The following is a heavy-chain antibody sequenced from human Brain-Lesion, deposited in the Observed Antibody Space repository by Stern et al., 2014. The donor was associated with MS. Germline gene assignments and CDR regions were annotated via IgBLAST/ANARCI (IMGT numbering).Heavy chain of an antibody. Sequence: QLQLQESGPGLVKPSQTLPLTCTVSGGSINSGGYYWSWIRPYPGKGLEWIGYLYYTGSAYYAPSPKRRPTMSIDTSKNQFSLNLNSVTAADTAVYYCARGARYSDSSGYYFYFDYWGQGTLVTVSS. V-gene: IGHV4-31*03. D-gene: IGHD3-22*01. CDR2: LYYTGSA. CDR1: GGSINSGGYY. CDR3: ARGARYSDSSGYYFYFDY. J-gene: IGHJ4*02.